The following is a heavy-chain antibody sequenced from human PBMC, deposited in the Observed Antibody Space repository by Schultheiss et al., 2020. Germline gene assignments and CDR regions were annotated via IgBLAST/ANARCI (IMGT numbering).Heavy chain of an antibody. CDR2: MNPNSGNT. CDR1: GYTFTSYY. Sequence: ASVKVSCKASGYTFTSYYMHWVRQAPGQGLEWMGWMNPNSGNTGYAQKFQGRVTITRDTSASTAYMELRSLRSDDTAVYYCAREETGTFNWFDPWGQGTLVTVSS. J-gene: IGHJ5*02. D-gene: IGHD1-1*01. V-gene: IGHV1-8*03. CDR3: AREETGTFNWFDP.